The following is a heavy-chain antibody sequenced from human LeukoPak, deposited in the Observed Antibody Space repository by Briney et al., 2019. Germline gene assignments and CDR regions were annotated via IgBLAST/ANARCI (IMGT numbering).Heavy chain of an antibody. CDR3: AKTQYQLLFDAFDI. CDR2: INGDGTST. D-gene: IGHD2-2*01. CDR1: GFTFSRYW. Sequence: GGSLRPSCAASGFTFSRYWMNWVRQAPGKGLVWVSRINGDGTSTSYADSVKGRFTISRDNSKNTLYLQMNSLRAEDTAVYYCAKTQYQLLFDAFDIWGQGTMVTVSS. V-gene: IGHV3-74*01. J-gene: IGHJ3*02.